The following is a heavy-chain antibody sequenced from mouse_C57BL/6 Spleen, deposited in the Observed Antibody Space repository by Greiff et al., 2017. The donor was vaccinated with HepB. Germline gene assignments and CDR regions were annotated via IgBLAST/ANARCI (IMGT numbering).Heavy chain of an antibody. D-gene: IGHD1-1*01. Sequence: EVKLMESGGGLVKPGGSLKLSCAASGFTFSDYGMHWVRQAPEKGLEWVAYISSGTSTIYYADTVKGRFTIARDNAKNTVFMTKTSLRSEDTAMYYCARNPYYYGSSFWYFDVWGTGTTGTVSS. CDR1: GFTFSDYG. V-gene: IGHV5-17*01. CDR2: ISSGTSTI. J-gene: IGHJ1*03. CDR3: ARNPYYYGSSFWYFDV.